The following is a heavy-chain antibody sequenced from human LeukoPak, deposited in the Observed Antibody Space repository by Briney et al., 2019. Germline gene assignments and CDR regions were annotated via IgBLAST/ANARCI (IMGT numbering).Heavy chain of an antibody. J-gene: IGHJ6*02. CDR2: ISNDGSNE. D-gene: IGHD6-6*01. V-gene: IGHV3-30*18. CDR1: GFSFSSYA. CDR3: AKDSSSSNYYYGLDV. Sequence: GGSLRLSCAAAGFSFSSYAMHWVRQAPGTGLEWVTSISNDGSNERYADSVRGRFTISRDNPKNTVYLRMNSLRDEDTAVYYCAKDSSSSNYYYGLDVWGQGTTVTVSS.